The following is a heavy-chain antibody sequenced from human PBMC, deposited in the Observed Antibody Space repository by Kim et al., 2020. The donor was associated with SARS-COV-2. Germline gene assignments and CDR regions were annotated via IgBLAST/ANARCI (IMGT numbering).Heavy chain of an antibody. V-gene: IGHV4-34*01. Sequence: KSRVTISVDTSKNQFSLKLSSVTAADTAVYYCARGGVVVVPAAIDNWFDPWGQGTLVTVSS. J-gene: IGHJ5*02. CDR3: ARGGVVVVPAAIDNWFDP. D-gene: IGHD2-2*01.